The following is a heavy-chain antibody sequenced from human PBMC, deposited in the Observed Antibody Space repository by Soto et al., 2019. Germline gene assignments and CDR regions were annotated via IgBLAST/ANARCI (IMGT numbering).Heavy chain of an antibody. V-gene: IGHV3-74*01. J-gene: IGHJ5*01. Sequence: EVQLVESGGGLVQPGGSLRLSCAASGFTLSNYWMHWVRQAPGKGLVWVSRISGDGSSTSYADSVNGRFTISRDNAENTVYLKMNGLRGEDTAVYYCVRVGRIASPGGWFDSWGQGTLVTVSS. CDR2: ISGDGSST. D-gene: IGHD6-13*01. CDR3: VRVGRIASPGGWFDS. CDR1: GFTLSNYW.